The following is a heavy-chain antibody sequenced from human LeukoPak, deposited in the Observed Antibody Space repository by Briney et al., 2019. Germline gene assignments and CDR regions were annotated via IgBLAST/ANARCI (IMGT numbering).Heavy chain of an antibody. Sequence: PSETLSLTCTVSGGSISSGGYYWSWIRQHPGKGLEWIGYIYYSGSTYYNPSLKSRVTISVDTSKNQFSLKLSSVTAADTAVYYCARATTVTTPADYWGQGTLVTVSS. CDR2: IYYSGST. J-gene: IGHJ4*02. CDR3: ARATTVTTPADY. V-gene: IGHV4-31*03. CDR1: GGSISSGGYY. D-gene: IGHD4-17*01.